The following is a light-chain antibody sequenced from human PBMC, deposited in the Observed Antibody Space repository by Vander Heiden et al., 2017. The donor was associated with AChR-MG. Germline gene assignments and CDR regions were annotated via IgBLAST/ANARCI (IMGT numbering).Light chain of an antibody. V-gene: IGLV1-44*01. CDR2: SNN. CDR1: SSNIGSNP. Sequence: QSVLTQPPSASGNPGQRVTISCSGSSSNIGSNPVNWYQQLPGTAPKLLSYSNNQRPSGVPDRFSGSKSGTSASLAISGLQSEDEADYYCAAWDDSLNGPVFGGGTKLTVL. CDR3: AAWDDSLNGPV. J-gene: IGLJ3*02.